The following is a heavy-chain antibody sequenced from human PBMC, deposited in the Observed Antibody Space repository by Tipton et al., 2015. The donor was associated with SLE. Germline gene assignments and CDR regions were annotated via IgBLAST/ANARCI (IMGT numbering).Heavy chain of an antibody. V-gene: IGHV4-38-2*02. Sequence: TLSLTCTVSGYSIDSGHFWGWIRQPPGRALEWLGSISHNGRSSYNTSIQSRITMSLDTSRNQVFLRVSSVTAADAAVYYCARGVSGYYFYSYMDVWGKGATVTISS. CDR3: ARGVSGYYFYSYMDV. D-gene: IGHD3-16*01. CDR1: GYSIDSGHF. CDR2: ISHNGRS. J-gene: IGHJ6*03.